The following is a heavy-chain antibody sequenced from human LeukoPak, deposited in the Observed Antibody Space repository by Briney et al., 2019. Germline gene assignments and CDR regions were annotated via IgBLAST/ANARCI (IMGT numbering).Heavy chain of an antibody. D-gene: IGHD1-1*01. CDR3: ARHVSVDPDSPPTTGKRSAGFEV. CDR1: GYRFDNYW. Sequence: GESLKISCQGLGYRFDNYWVAWVRQRPGKGLEWMGIIYSGDSDTAYSPSFQGQVTISADTSIMIVYLQWTSLKASDTAMYCARHVSVDPDSPPTTGKRSAGFEVWGQGTMVIVSS. CDR2: IYSGDSDT. J-gene: IGHJ3*01. V-gene: IGHV5-51*01.